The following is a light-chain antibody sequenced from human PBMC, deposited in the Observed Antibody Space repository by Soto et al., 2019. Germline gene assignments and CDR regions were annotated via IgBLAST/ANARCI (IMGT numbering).Light chain of an antibody. CDR2: DAS. CDR1: QSVSSN. V-gene: IGKV3-15*01. CDR3: QQYNTWPLA. J-gene: IGKJ3*01. Sequence: EAVMTQSPATLSVSPGERPTLSCRASQSVSSNLAWYQQKPGQAPRLLIYDASTWATGIPARFSGSGSGTEFTLTITSRQSEDFAGYYCQQYNTWPLAFGPGTKVDIK.